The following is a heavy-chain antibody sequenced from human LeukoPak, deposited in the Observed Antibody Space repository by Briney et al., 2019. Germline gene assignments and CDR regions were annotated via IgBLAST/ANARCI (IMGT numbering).Heavy chain of an antibody. CDR1: GFTFSSYA. J-gene: IGHJ6*02. V-gene: IGHV3-23*01. CDR3: ARGSGATWYSYYYGMDV. Sequence: PGGSLRLSCAASGFTFSSYAMSWVRQAPGKGLEWVSAISGSGGSTYYADSVKGRLTISRDNSKNTLYLQMNSLRAEDTAVYYCARGSGATWYSYYYGMDVWGQGTTVTVSS. D-gene: IGHD1-26*01. CDR2: ISGSGGST.